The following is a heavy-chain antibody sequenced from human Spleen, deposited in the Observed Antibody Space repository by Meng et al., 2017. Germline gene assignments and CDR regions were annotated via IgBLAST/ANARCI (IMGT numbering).Heavy chain of an antibody. D-gene: IGHD4-17*01. Sequence: QDQLQESGPGPVKPSESLSPSCTVSGGSISSYYWTWLRQPPGKGLEWIGNIYYSRRTNYITSLNSRVTISVDTSKYQFSLKVNSMTAADTAVYYCARAWGDYDPFDHWGQGTLVTVSS. CDR3: ARAWGDYDPFDH. CDR2: IYYSRRT. V-gene: IGHV4-59*01. CDR1: GGSISSYY. J-gene: IGHJ4*02.